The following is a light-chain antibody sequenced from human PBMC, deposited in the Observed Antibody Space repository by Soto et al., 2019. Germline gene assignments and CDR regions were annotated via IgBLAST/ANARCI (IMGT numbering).Light chain of an antibody. J-gene: IGLJ2*01. CDR2: DDN. CDR3: SSYAGRITLV. V-gene: IGLV2-23*01. CDR1: RSDVGGYNL. Sequence: QSALTQTASVSGSPGQSITMSCTGSRSDVGGYNLVSWYQQHPGKAPKLLISDDNKRPSGVSDRFSGSKSGNTASLTISGLQAEDEGDYYCSSYAGRITLVIGRGTKLTDL.